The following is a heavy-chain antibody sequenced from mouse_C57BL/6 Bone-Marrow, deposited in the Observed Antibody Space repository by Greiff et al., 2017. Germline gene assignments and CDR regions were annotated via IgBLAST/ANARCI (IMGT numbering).Heavy chain of an antibody. V-gene: IGHV5-17*01. CDR2: ISSGSSTI. CDR1: GFTFSDYG. CDR3: ARRSCYWYFDV. Sequence: VQLKESGGGLVKPGGSLKLSCAASGFTFSDYGMHWVRQAPEKGLEWVAYISSGSSTIYYADTVKGRFTISRDNAKNTLFLQMTSLRSEDTAMYYCARRSCYWYFDVWGTGTTVTVSS. J-gene: IGHJ1*03.